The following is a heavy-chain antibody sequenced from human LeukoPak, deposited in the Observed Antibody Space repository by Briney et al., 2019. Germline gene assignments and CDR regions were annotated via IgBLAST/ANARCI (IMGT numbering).Heavy chain of an antibody. CDR2: IYYSGST. CDR1: GGSISSYY. Sequence: PSGTLSLTCTVSGGSISSYYWSWIRQPPGKGLEWVGDIYYSGSTNYNPSLKGRVTISLDTAKNQFSLKLSSVTAADTAVYYCARHKGDTALRAFDMWGQGTMVTVSS. V-gene: IGHV4-59*08. J-gene: IGHJ3*02. D-gene: IGHD5-18*01. CDR3: ARHKGDTALRAFDM.